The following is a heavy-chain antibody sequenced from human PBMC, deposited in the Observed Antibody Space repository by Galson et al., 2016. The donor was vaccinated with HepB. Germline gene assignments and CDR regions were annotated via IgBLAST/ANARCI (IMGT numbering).Heavy chain of an antibody. D-gene: IGHD4-17*01. CDR3: ARDGAHGDFERWFDP. V-gene: IGHV4-59*01. CDR1: GGSISHYL. Sequence: LSLTCSVSGGSISHYLWSWIRQPPGKGLEWIGYIYYSGSTNYNPSLKSRVTMSVDMSKNQFSLKLRSVTAADTAVYYCARDGAHGDFERWFDPWGQGTLVTVSS. J-gene: IGHJ5*02. CDR2: IYYSGST.